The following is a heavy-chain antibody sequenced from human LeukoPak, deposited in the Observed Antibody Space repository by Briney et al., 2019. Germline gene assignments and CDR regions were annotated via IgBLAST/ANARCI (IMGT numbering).Heavy chain of an antibody. J-gene: IGHJ4*02. CDR3: ARAHGSGSYSYFDY. D-gene: IGHD3-10*01. CDR2: ISSSSSTI. Sequence: GGSLRLSCAASGFTFSSYSMNWVRQAPGKGLEWVSYISSSSSTIYYADSVKGRFTISRDNAKNSLYLQMNSLRAEDTAVYYCARAHGSGSYSYFDYWGQGTLVTVSS. V-gene: IGHV3-48*01. CDR1: GFTFSSYS.